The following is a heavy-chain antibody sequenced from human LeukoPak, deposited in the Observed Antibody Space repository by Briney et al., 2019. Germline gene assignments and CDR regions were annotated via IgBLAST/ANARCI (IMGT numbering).Heavy chain of an antibody. J-gene: IGHJ3*02. CDR2: ISSSGSTI. D-gene: IGHD3-9*01. V-gene: IGHV3-48*03. CDR3: AKRAAYYDILTGYYYRVDDAFDI. Sequence: GGSLRLSCAASGFTFSSYEMNWVRQAPGKGLEWVSYISSSGSTIYYADSVKGRFTISRDNAKNSLYLQMNSLRAEDTAVYYCAKRAAYYDILTGYYYRVDDAFDIWGQGTMVTVSS. CDR1: GFTFSSYE.